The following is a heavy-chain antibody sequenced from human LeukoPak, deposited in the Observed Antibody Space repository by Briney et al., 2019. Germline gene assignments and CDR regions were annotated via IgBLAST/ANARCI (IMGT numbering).Heavy chain of an antibody. V-gene: IGHV4-39*07. CDR2: IYYSGST. CDR3: ARDYINSIRGVKYYYTKL. Sequence: SETLSLTCTVSGGSISSSSYYWGWIRQPPGKGLEWIGCIYYSGSTYYNPSFKSRVTMSVATSKNQRSLRLSSVTAADTAVYYCARDYINSIRGVKYYYTKLWGNGTTVTVSS. J-gene: IGHJ6*03. CDR1: GGSISSSSYY. D-gene: IGHD3-10*01.